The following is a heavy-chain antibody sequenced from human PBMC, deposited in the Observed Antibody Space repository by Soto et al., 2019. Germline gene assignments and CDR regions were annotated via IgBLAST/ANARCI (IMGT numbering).Heavy chain of an antibody. Sequence: WGSLRLSCAASGFTFISYSMNCVRHSPFKWREWVSYISSSSSTIYYADSVKGRFTISRDNAKNSLYLQMNSLRDEDTAVYYCARDRYYYDSSGYYFNWFDPWGQGTLVTVSS. CDR3: ARDRYYYDSSGYYFNWFDP. D-gene: IGHD3-22*01. J-gene: IGHJ5*02. CDR2: ISSSSSTI. CDR1: GFTFISYS. V-gene: IGHV3-48*02.